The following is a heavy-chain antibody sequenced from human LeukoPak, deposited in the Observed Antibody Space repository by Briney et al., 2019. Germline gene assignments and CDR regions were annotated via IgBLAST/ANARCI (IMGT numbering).Heavy chain of an antibody. D-gene: IGHD2-21*01. CDR1: GFRFGDYA. Sequence: GGSLRLSCTTSGFRFGDYAMSWVRQAPGKGLEWVGFIRSNSYGGATEYAASVKGRFAISRDDSTSIAYLQMNSLKTEDTAVYYCTRETYCGGDCYSRGYFDSWGQGTLVTVSS. CDR3: TRETYCGGDCYSRGYFDS. J-gene: IGHJ4*02. V-gene: IGHV3-49*04. CDR2: IRSNSYGGAT.